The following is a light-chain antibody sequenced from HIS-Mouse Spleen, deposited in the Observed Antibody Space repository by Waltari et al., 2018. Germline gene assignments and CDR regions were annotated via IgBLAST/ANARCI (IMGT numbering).Light chain of an antibody. V-gene: IGKV1-5*03. J-gene: IGKJ4*01. Sequence: DIQMTQSPSTLSASVGDRVTIPCRASQSISSWLAWYQQKPEKAPKLLIYKASSLESGVPSRFSGSGSGTEFTLTISSLQPDDFATYYCQQYNSYSLTFGGGTKVEIK. CDR2: KAS. CDR3: QQYNSYSLT. CDR1: QSISSW.